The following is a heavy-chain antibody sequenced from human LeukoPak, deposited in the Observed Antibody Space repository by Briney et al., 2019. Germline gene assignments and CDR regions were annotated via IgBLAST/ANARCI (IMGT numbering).Heavy chain of an antibody. J-gene: IGHJ6*02. CDR1: GGSISSYY. CDR2: IYYSGST. CDR3: ARVGGVGATHYYGMDV. D-gene: IGHD1-26*01. Sequence: SETLSLTRTVSGGSISSYYWSWIRQPPGKGLEWIGYIYYSGSTNYNPSLKSRVTISVDTSKNQFSLKLSSVTAADTAVYYCARVGGVGATHYYGMDVWGQGTTVTVSS. V-gene: IGHV4-59*01.